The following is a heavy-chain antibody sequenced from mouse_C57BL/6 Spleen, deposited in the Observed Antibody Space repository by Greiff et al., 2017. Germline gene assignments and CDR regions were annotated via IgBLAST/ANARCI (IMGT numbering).Heavy chain of an antibody. D-gene: IGHD2-4*01. V-gene: IGHV1-61*01. CDR2: IYPSDSET. CDR3: ARYDYDEGTWFAY. CDR1: GYTFTSYW. J-gene: IGHJ3*01. Sequence: QVQLQQPGAELVRPGSSVKLSCKASGYTFTSYWMDWVKQRPGQGLEWIGNIYPSDSETHYNQKFKDKATLSVDKSSSTAYMQLSSLTSEDSAVYYCARYDYDEGTWFAYRGQGTLVTVSA.